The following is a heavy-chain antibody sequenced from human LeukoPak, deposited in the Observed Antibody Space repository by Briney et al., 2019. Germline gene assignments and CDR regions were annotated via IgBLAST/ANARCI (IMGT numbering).Heavy chain of an antibody. Sequence: PPGGSLRLSCGASGSSFSSYAMSWVRQAPGKGLEWVSAISGGADLIYYADSVKGRFFISRDNSKNTLSLQMNSLRAEDTAVYYCAKATGDGGTFHYWGQGTLVTVPS. D-gene: IGHD7-27*01. V-gene: IGHV3-23*01. J-gene: IGHJ4*02. CDR1: GSSFSSYA. CDR2: ISGGADLI. CDR3: AKATGDGGTFHY.